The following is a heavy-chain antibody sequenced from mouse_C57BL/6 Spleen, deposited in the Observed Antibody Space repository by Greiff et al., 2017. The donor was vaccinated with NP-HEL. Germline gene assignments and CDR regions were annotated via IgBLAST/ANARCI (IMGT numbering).Heavy chain of an antibody. CDR3: ARSSGSSFYWYFDV. CDR2: IHPNSGST. CDR1: GYTFTSYW. J-gene: IGHJ1*03. Sequence: VKLVESGAELVKPGASVKLSCKASGYTFTSYWMHWVKQRPGQGLEWIGMIHPNSGSTNYNEKFKSKATLTVDKSSSTAYMQLSSLTSEDSAVYYCARSSGSSFYWYFDVWGTGTTVTVSS. D-gene: IGHD1-1*01. V-gene: IGHV1-64*01.